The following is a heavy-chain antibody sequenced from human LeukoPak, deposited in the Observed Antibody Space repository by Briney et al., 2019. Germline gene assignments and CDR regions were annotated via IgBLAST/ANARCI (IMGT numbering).Heavy chain of an antibody. Sequence: PSGTLSLTCAVSGGSISSNNWWSWVRQPPGKGLEWIGEINHSGSTNYNPSLKSRVTISVDTSKNQFSLKLSSVTAADTAVYYCARGLEYYGSAKQRRRHGDYWGQGTLVTVSS. V-gene: IGHV4-4*02. CDR1: GGSISSNNW. CDR2: INHSGST. J-gene: IGHJ4*02. CDR3: ARGLEYYGSAKQRRRHGDY. D-gene: IGHD3-10*01.